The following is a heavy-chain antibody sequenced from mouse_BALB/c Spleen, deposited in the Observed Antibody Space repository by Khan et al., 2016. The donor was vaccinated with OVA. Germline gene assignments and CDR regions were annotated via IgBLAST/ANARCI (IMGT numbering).Heavy chain of an antibody. CDR1: GLTFSIYA. J-gene: IGHJ1*01. D-gene: IGHD1-2*01. V-gene: IGHV5-6-5*01. CDR3: SGGDYHGRGYFDV. Sequence: EVELVESGGGLVKPGGSLELSCAASGLTFSIYAMSWVRQTPEKRLEWVASISTGGSTYYVHSVKGRFTISRDNARNLLYLRMSSLRSEDTAMYYGSGGDYHGRGYFDVWGAGTLVTVSS. CDR2: ISTGGST.